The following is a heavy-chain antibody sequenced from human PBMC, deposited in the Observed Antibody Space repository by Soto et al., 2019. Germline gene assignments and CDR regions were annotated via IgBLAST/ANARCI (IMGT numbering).Heavy chain of an antibody. D-gene: IGHD3-22*01. Sequence: ASVKVSCKASGYTFTSYYMHWVRQAPGQGLEWMGIINPSGGSTSYAQKFQGRVTMTRDTSTSTVYMELSSLRSEDTAVYYCARDRVGPYYYDSSGYYHAAFDIWGQGTMFSVSS. V-gene: IGHV1-46*01. CDR3: ARDRVGPYYYDSSGYYHAAFDI. J-gene: IGHJ3*02. CDR2: INPSGGST. CDR1: GYTFTSYY.